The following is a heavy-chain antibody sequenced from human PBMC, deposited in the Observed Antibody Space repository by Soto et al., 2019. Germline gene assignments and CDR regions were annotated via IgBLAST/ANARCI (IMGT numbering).Heavy chain of an antibody. V-gene: IGHV1-18*01. D-gene: IGHD4-17*01. CDR2: ISAYNGNT. Sequence: ASVKVSCKASGYTFTSYGISWVRQAPGQGLEWMGWISAYNGNTNYAQKLQGRVTMTTDKSTSTAYMELSSLRSEDTAVYYCAILEPYGDYPYYFDYWGQGTLVTVSS. CDR1: GYTFTSYG. J-gene: IGHJ4*02. CDR3: AILEPYGDYPYYFDY.